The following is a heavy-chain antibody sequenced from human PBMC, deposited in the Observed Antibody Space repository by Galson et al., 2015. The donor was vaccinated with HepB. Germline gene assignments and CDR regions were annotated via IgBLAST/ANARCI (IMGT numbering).Heavy chain of an antibody. CDR3: ARDVGPTVTTQLAFDI. Sequence: SVKVSCKASGYTFTSYGISWVRQAPGQGLEWMGWISAYNGNTNYALKLQGRVTMATDTSTNTAYMELRSLRSDDTAVYYCARDVGPTVTTQLAFDIWGQGTMVTVSS. CDR1: GYTFTSYG. CDR2: ISAYNGNT. V-gene: IGHV1-18*04. D-gene: IGHD4-17*01. J-gene: IGHJ3*02.